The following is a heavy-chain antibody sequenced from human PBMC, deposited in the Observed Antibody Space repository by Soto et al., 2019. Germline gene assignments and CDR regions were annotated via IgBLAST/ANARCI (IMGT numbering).Heavy chain of an antibody. CDR3: ERNSLALRKNNWFDP. D-gene: IGHD3-3*02. V-gene: IGHV4-39*01. J-gene: IGHJ5*02. Sequence: SETLSLTCTVSGDSIISSDFYWGWVRQPPGKGLEWIGSIFYLGSSYYNPSLKSRVTMSVDTSKNQFSLRLRSVSAANTALYFCERNSLALRKNNWFDPWGQGIMVTVYS. CDR2: IFYLGSS. CDR1: GDSIISSDFY.